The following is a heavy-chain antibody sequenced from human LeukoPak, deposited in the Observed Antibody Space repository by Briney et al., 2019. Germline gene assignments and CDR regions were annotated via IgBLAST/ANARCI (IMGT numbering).Heavy chain of an antibody. Sequence: GGSLRLSCAASGFTVSSNYMSWVRQAPGKGLEWVSVIFSGGSTYHVDSVKGRFTISRDNAKNSLYLQMNSLRAEDTAVYYCARNNAEYSTAVAGTGWSDPWGQGTLVTVSS. CDR1: GFTVSSNY. CDR2: IFSGGST. D-gene: IGHD6-13*01. CDR3: ARNNAEYSTAVAGTGWSDP. V-gene: IGHV3-53*01. J-gene: IGHJ5*02.